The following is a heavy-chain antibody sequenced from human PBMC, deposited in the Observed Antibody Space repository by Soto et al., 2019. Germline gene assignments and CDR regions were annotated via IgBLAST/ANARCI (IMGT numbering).Heavy chain of an antibody. V-gene: IGHV3-23*01. CDR3: TRRGSGSDYDY. CDR1: GFTFSSYA. D-gene: IGHD1-26*01. Sequence: EVQLLESGGGLVQPGGSLRLSCAASGFTFSSYAMRWVRQAPVKGLEWVSAISGSGGSTYYADSVKGRFTISREKSKNTLYLQMNILRAEDTAVYYCTRRGSGSDYDYWGQGTLVTVSS. J-gene: IGHJ4*02. CDR2: ISGSGGST.